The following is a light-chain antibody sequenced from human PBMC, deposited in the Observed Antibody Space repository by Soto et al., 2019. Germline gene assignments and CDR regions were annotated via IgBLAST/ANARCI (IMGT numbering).Light chain of an antibody. Sequence: QLVLTQSPSASASLGASVKLTCTLSSGHSSYAIAWHQQQPEKGPRYLMNVNSDGSHSKGDGIPDRFSGFSSGAERYLTISSLQSEDEADYYCQTWGTGIVVFGGGTKLTVL. CDR2: VNSDGSH. CDR1: SGHSSYA. J-gene: IGLJ2*01. V-gene: IGLV4-69*01. CDR3: QTWGTGIVV.